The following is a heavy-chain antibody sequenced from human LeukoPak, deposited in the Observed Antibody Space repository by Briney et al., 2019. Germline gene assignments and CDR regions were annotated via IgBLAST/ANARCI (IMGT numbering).Heavy chain of an antibody. CDR3: ARMTTGHDF. Sequence: SETLSLTCAVSVTSFSSYYWSWSRQPPGKGLEWIGEVNHSGYTNDNPSLKSRVTISVDTSKNQFSLRLRSVTAADTGVYFCARMTTGHDFWGQGTLVTVSS. J-gene: IGHJ4*02. V-gene: IGHV4-34*01. CDR1: VTSFSSYY. D-gene: IGHD4-17*01. CDR2: VNHSGYT.